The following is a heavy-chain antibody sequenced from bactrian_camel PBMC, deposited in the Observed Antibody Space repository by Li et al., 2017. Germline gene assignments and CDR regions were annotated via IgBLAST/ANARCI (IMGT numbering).Heavy chain of an antibody. D-gene: IGHD1*01. J-gene: IGHJ4*01. Sequence: VQLVESGGNLVQPGGSLRLSCTASGFTFGKYHMSWVRQAPGKGLEWVSGIHIGGTTYYADSVKGRFTVSRDNAKNTMYLQMDSLKSEDTGLYYCAARSDDAYKYWGQGTQVTVS. CDR3: AARSDDAYKY. V-gene: IGHV3S10*01. CDR1: GFTFGKYH. CDR2: IHIGGTT.